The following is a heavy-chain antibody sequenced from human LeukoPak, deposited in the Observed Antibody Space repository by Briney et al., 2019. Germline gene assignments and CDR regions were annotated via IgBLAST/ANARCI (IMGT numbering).Heavy chain of an antibody. D-gene: IGHD1-26*01. J-gene: IGHJ4*02. CDR1: GGSVNSGSYY. V-gene: IGHV4-61*01. Sequence: SETLSLTCTVSGGSVNSGSYYWNWIRQPPGKGLEWIGYIYYRGSTNYNPSLKSRVTISVDTSKNQFSLKLSSVTAADTAVYYCARAAYSGSYHSDYWGQGTLVTVSS. CDR3: ARAAYSGSYHSDY. CDR2: IYYRGST.